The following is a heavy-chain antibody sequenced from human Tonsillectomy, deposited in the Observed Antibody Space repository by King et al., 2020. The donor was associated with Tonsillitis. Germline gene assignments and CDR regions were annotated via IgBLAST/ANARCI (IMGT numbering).Heavy chain of an antibody. CDR2: IRGDGCTI. D-gene: IGHD2-8*01. CDR1: GFTFSDYF. J-gene: IGHJ6*02. Sequence: VQLVESGGGVVNFGGSLRLSCEASGFTFSDYFMTWVRQAPGKGLEWLCDIRGDGCTIYYADTVKGRFTVSRDNAKNSLFLQMNSLRGEDTAKYYCAKGRSDVYLHAMDGWGQGTTVTAYS. V-gene: IGHV3-11*01. CDR3: AKGRSDVYLHAMDG.